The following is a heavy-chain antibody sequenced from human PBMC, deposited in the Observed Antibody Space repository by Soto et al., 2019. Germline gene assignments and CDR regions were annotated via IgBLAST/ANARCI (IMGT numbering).Heavy chain of an antibody. V-gene: IGHV4-39*01. D-gene: IGHD5-18*01. J-gene: IGHJ4*02. Sequence: SETLSLTCTVSGGSISSSSYYWGWIRQPPGKGLEWIGSIYYSGSTYYNPSLQSRVTISVDTSKNQFSLKLSSVTAADTAVYYCAGPGGYSYGRTLDYWGQGTQVTVSA. CDR2: IYYSGST. CDR1: GGSISSSSYY. CDR3: AGPGGYSYGRTLDY.